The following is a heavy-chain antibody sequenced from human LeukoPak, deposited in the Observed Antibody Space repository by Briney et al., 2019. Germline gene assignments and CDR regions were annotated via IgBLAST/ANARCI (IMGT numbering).Heavy chain of an antibody. D-gene: IGHD3-22*01. CDR2: IYSGGST. Sequence: GGSLRLSCVASGFTFRDYGMSWVRQAPGKGLEWVSVIYSGGSTYYADSVKGRFTISRDNSKNTLYLQMNSLRAEDTAVYYCARTFYDSSGYLDYWGQGTLVTVSS. J-gene: IGHJ4*02. CDR1: GFTFRDYG. CDR3: ARTFYDSSGYLDY. V-gene: IGHV3-66*01.